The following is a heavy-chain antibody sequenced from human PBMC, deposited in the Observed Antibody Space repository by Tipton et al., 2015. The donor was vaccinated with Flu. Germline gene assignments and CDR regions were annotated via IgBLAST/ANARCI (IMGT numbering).Heavy chain of an antibody. CDR1: GYTFTSYG. CDR2: ISAYNGNT. CDR3: ARDRGYDFWSGYYAYYYYGMDV. V-gene: IGHV1-18*01. D-gene: IGHD3-3*01. J-gene: IGHJ6*02. Sequence: QVQLVQSGAEVKKPGASVKVSCKASGYTFTSYGISWVRQAPGQGLEWMGWISAYNGNTNYAQKLQGRVTMTTDTSTSTAYMELRSLRSDDTAVYYCARDRGYDFWSGYYAYYYYGMDVWGQGTTVTVSS.